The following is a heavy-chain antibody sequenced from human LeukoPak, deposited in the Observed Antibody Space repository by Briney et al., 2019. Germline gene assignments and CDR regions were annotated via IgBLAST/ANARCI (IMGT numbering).Heavy chain of an antibody. D-gene: IGHD6-19*01. Sequence: PGGSLRLSCAASGFTFSSYAMGWVRQAPGKGLEWVSAISGSGGSTNYADSVKDRFTISRDTSKNTLYLQMNSLRAEDTAVYYCAKGGYSSGYYFDYWGQGTLVTVSS. CDR1: GFTFSSYA. J-gene: IGHJ4*02. CDR3: AKGGYSSGYYFDY. V-gene: IGHV3-23*01. CDR2: ISGSGGST.